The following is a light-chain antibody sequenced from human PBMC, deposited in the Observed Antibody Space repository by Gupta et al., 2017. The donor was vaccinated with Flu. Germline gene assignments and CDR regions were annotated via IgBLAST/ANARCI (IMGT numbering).Light chain of an antibody. Sequence: QSALTQPASVSGSPGQSITISCTGTSSDVGSYNLVSWYQQYPGKAPKLMIYEGSKRPSGVSNRFSGPKSGNTASLTISGLQAEDEADYYCCSYAGSSTVFGGGTKLTVL. CDR3: CSYAGSSTV. CDR1: SSDVGSYNL. V-gene: IGLV2-23*01. J-gene: IGLJ3*02. CDR2: EGS.